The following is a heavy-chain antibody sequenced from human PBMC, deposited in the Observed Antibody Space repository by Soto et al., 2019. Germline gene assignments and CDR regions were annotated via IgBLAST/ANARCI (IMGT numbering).Heavy chain of an antibody. D-gene: IGHD1-1*01. CDR2: VYRSGTT. V-gene: IGHV4-59*03. Sequence: SETLSLTCTVSGCSISAHYWSWIRQSPGRGPEWIGYVYRSGTTNYNPSLESRVTILLDTSKNQFSLKLNSVTTADPAVYYCATRPTATTWVGVFDYWSQGTLVTVSS. CDR3: ATRPTATTWVGVFDY. CDR1: GCSISAHY. J-gene: IGHJ4*02.